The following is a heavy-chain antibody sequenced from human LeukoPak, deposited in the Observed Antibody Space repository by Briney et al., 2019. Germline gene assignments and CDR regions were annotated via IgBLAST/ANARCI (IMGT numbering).Heavy chain of an antibody. Sequence: GGSLRLSCAGSGFTVSNNDMTWVRQAPGKGLEWVSVTYSGGSTYYADSVEGRCTIYRDNSKNTLYLQMNSLRTEDTAVYYCAKDGGLGYCSTTSCAFAHWGRGTLVTVSS. CDR2: TYSGGST. J-gene: IGHJ4*02. D-gene: IGHD2-2*01. CDR1: GFTVSNND. CDR3: AKDGGLGYCSTTSCAFAH. V-gene: IGHV3-53*01.